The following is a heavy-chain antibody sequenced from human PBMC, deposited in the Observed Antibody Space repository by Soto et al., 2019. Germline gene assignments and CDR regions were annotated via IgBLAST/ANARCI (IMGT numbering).Heavy chain of an antibody. CDR2: ISAYNGNT. V-gene: IGHV1-18*01. J-gene: IGHJ4*02. CDR3: ARKKGDGSGSYYGY. D-gene: IGHD3-10*01. Sequence: QVQLVQSGAEVKKPGASVKVSCKASGYTFTSYGISWVRQAPGQGLEWMGWISAYNGNTNYAQKLQGRVTXXTXTXKSTAYMELRSLRSDDTAVYYCARKKGDGSGSYYGYWGQGTPVTVSS. CDR1: GYTFTSYG.